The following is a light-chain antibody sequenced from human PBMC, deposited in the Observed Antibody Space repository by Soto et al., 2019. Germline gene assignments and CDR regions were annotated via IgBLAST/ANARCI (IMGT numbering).Light chain of an antibody. V-gene: IGKV3-11*01. CDR1: QSVSSY. Sequence: EIVLTQSPATLSLSPGERATLSCMARQSVSSYLAWYQQKPGQAPRLLIYDASNRATGVPARFSGSGSGTDFTLTISSLEPEDFAVYFCQQRSNWPGYTFGQGTKLEIK. CDR3: QQRSNWPGYT. CDR2: DAS. J-gene: IGKJ2*01.